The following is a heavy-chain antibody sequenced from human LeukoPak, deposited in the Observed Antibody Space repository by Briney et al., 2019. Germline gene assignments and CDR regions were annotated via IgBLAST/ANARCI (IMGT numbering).Heavy chain of an antibody. D-gene: IGHD1-26*01. J-gene: IGHJ6*02. CDR2: INQDGSEK. V-gene: IGHV3-7*01. Sequence: GGSLRLSCAVSGFSISNYWMSWVRHIPGKGLEWVANINQDGSEKYYVDSVKGRFTISRDNAKNSLYLQMNSLRAEDTAVYYCAREAELLYYYYGMDVWGQGTTVTVSS. CDR3: AREAELLYYYYGMDV. CDR1: GFSISNYW.